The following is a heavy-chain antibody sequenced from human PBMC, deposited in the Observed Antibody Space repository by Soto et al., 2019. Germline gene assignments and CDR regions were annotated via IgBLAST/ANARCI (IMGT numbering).Heavy chain of an antibody. D-gene: IGHD3-9*01. CDR1: GYSFTNYW. Sequence: GESLKISCKGSGYSFTNYWIGWVRQMPGKGLEWMGIVNPADSDTRYSPSFQGQVTASVDKSISTAYLQRGSLKASDTAMYYCVRPDSTGYYSHWGQGTPVTVS. CDR2: VNPADSDT. CDR3: VRPDSTGYYSH. J-gene: IGHJ4*02. V-gene: IGHV5-51*01.